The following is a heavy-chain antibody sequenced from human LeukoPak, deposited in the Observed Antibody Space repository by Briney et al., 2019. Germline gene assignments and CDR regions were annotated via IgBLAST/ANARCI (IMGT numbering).Heavy chain of an antibody. V-gene: IGHV3-23*01. CDR2: ISGSGGST. CDR1: GFTFSSYA. CDR3: AKDFLSKYCSGGSCYPAPYYFDY. Sequence: GGSLRLSCAASGFTFSSYAMRWVRRAPGKELEWVSDISGSGGSTYYADSVKGRFTISRDNSKNTLYLQMNSLRAEDTAVYYCAKDFLSKYCSGGSCYPAPYYFDYWGQRTLVTVSS. D-gene: IGHD2-15*01. J-gene: IGHJ4*02.